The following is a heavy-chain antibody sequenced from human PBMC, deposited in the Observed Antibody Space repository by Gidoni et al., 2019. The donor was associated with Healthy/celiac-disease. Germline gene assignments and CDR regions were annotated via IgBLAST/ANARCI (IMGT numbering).Heavy chain of an antibody. D-gene: IGHD2-2*01. Sequence: QVQLVESGGGLVMPGGSLRLSCAASGFTFSDYYMSWIRQAPGKGLEWVSYISSSSSYTNYADSVKGRFTISRDNAKNSLYLQMNSLRAEDTAVYYCAREGIVVVPAALDYWGQGTLVTVSS. CDR1: GFTFSDYY. CDR3: AREGIVVVPAALDY. V-gene: IGHV3-11*06. J-gene: IGHJ4*02. CDR2: ISSSSSYT.